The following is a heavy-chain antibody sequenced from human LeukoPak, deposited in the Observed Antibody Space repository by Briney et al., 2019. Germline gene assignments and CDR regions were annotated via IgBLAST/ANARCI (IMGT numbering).Heavy chain of an antibody. CDR2: IYYSGIT. D-gene: IGHD2-2*01. CDR1: ARSVTTSRFY. CDR3: AKSGPAAGRPDAFDI. V-gene: IGHV4-39*07. Sequence: SQTQSLTCTLSARSVTTSRFYCAWLRQPPGKGLQCIGTIYYSGITYYHSSLKSRVTISVDTSKNQFSLNLNSVTAADTAVYFCAKSGPAAGRPDAFDIWGQGTMVTVSS. J-gene: IGHJ3*02.